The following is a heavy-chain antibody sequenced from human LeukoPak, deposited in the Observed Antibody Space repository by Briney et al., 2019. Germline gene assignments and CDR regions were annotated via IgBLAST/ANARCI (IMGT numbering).Heavy chain of an antibody. CDR2: IYPGDSDT. CDR3: ARQLGTSSNYYYYYMDI. CDR1: GYTFASYW. V-gene: IGHV5-51*01. J-gene: IGHJ6*03. D-gene: IGHD6-6*01. Sequence: GESLQISFKGSGYTFASYWIGWVRPLPGKGLEWMGIIYPGDSDTRYSPPFQGQVTISADKSISTAYLQWSSLKASDTAMYYCARQLGTSSNYYYYYMDIWGTGTTVTVSS.